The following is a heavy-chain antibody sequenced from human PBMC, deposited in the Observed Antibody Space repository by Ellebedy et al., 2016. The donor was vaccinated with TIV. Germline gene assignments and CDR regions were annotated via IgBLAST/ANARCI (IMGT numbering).Heavy chain of an antibody. Sequence: MPSETLSLTCTVSGYTIAGDYYWGWIRQPPGKGLEWIGSIYHSGSTYHNPSLKSRVTISVDTSKNQVSLKLKSVTAADTAVYFCARARYSYGSYYFEYWGQGTLVTVSS. CDR3: ARARYSYGSYYFEY. J-gene: IGHJ4*02. CDR2: IYHSGST. CDR1: GYTIAGDYY. D-gene: IGHD5-18*01. V-gene: IGHV4-38-2*02.